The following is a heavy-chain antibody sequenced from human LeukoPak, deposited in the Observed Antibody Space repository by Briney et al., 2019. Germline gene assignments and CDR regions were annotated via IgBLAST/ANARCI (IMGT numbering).Heavy chain of an antibody. J-gene: IGHJ4*02. CDR1: GYTFTSYA. Sequence: ASVKVSCKASGYTFTSYALNWVRQAPGQGLEWMGWINTNTGKPTYAQGFTGRFVFSLDSSVSTAYLQINSLNAEGTAVYYCARAASLDYWGQGTLVTVSS. CDR2: INTNTGKP. CDR3: ARAASLDY. V-gene: IGHV7-4-1*02. D-gene: IGHD2-2*01.